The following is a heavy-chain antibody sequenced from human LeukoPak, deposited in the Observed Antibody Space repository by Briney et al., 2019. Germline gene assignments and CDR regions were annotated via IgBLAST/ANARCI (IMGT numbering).Heavy chain of an antibody. D-gene: IGHD6-19*01. V-gene: IGHV3-74*01. CDR1: GFTFSAYW. J-gene: IGHJ2*01. CDR2: LNTDGRDT. Sequence: GGSLRLSCAASGFTFSAYWMHWVRQAPGKGVVWVPRLNTDGRDTRYADSVQGRFTISRDNAKNTLYLQMNSLRAEDTAVYYCARSEAVAWSFDLWGRGTLVTVSS. CDR3: ARSEAVAWSFDL.